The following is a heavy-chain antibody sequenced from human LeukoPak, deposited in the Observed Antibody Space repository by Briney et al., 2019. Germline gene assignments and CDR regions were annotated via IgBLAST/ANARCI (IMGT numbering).Heavy chain of an antibody. CDR2: IYYSGST. D-gene: IGHD1-20*01. Sequence: SETLSLTCTVSGGSISSSSYYWGWIRQPPGKGLEWIGSIYYSGSTYYNPSLKSRVTISVDTSKNQFSLKLSSVTAADTAVYYCARQYTWNYVGYWGQGTLVTVSS. V-gene: IGHV4-39*07. CDR3: ARQYTWNYVGY. CDR1: GGSISSSSYY. J-gene: IGHJ4*02.